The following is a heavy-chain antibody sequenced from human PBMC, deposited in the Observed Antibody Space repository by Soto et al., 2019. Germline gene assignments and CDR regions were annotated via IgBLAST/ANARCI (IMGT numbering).Heavy chain of an antibody. J-gene: IGHJ6*02. CDR2: IYSGGST. Sequence: GGSLRLSCAASGFTVSSNYMSWVRQAPGKGLEWVSVIYSGGSTYYADSVRGRFTISRDNSKNTLYLQMNGLRAEDTAVYYCARQGTGSYDFWSGYENYYYYGMDVWGQGTTVTVSS. V-gene: IGHV3-53*01. CDR1: GFTVSSNY. CDR3: ARQGTGSYDFWSGYENYYYYGMDV. D-gene: IGHD3-3*01.